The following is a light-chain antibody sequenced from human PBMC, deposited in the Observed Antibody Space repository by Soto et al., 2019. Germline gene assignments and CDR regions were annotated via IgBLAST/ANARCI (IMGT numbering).Light chain of an antibody. CDR1: QSVLYSSNNNNY. Sequence: DIVMTQSPDSLAVSLGERATINCKSSQSVLYSSNNNNYLAWYQQKPGQPPKLLIYWASTRESGVPDRFSGSGSGTDFTLTISSLQAEDVAVYYCQHYYITPPWTFGQGTKVDI. V-gene: IGKV4-1*01. CDR2: WAS. CDR3: QHYYITPPWT. J-gene: IGKJ1*01.